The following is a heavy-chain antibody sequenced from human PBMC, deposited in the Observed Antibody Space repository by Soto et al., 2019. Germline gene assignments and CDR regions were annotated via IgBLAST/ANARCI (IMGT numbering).Heavy chain of an antibody. V-gene: IGHV2-5*02. J-gene: IGHJ3*02. CDR3: AHSATVSDAFDI. CDR2: IYWDDDK. Sequence: QITLKESGPTLVKPTQTLTLTCTFSGFSLSISGVGVGWIRQPPGKALEWLALIYWDDDKRYSPSLKSRLTIXQXTSKNQVVLTMTNMDPVDTATYYCAHSATVSDAFDIWGQGTMVTVSS. CDR1: GFSLSISGVG. D-gene: IGHD2-15*01.